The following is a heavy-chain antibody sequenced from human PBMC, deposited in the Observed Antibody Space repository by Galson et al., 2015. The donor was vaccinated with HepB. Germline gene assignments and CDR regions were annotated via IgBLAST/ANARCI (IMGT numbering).Heavy chain of an antibody. J-gene: IGHJ6*03. CDR3: SRVQETGTMRGYMDV. CDR1: GFTFGDYP. Sequence: SLRLSCATSGFTFGDYPMSWFRQAPGKGLEWVSFIRSKAYGGTTEYAASVKGRFTISRDDSESIAYLQMNSLKTEDTAVYYCSRVQETGTMRGYMDVWDKGTTVTVSS. V-gene: IGHV3-49*03. D-gene: IGHD1-7*01. CDR2: IRSKAYGGTT.